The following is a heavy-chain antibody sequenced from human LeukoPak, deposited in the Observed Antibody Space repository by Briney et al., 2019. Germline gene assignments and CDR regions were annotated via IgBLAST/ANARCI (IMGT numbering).Heavy chain of an antibody. Sequence: KTSETLSLTCTVSGVFISSGGYYWTWIRQPSGKGLECIGYIYYSGSTYYNPSLKSRISMSLDTSKSQFSLKLSSVTAADTAMYYCARGPAGSYFHVPDYWGQGTLVTVSS. D-gene: IGHD3-10*01. CDR3: ARGPAGSYFHVPDY. V-gene: IGHV4-31*03. J-gene: IGHJ4*02. CDR2: IYYSGST. CDR1: GVFISSGGYY.